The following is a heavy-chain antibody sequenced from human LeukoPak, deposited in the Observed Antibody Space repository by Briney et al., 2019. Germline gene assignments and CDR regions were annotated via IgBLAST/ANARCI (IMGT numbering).Heavy chain of an antibody. CDR3: ARDIKQLGPGALYFDY. Sequence: PGGSVRLSCAASGFTFSRFGMNWVRQAPGKGLEWVSYISGSSTTIYSADSVEGRISISRDNAKNSLYLHMNSLRAEDTAVYYCARDIKQLGPGALYFDYWGQGTLVTVSS. D-gene: IGHD6-6*01. V-gene: IGHV3-48*04. CDR2: ISGSSTTI. CDR1: GFTFSRFG. J-gene: IGHJ4*02.